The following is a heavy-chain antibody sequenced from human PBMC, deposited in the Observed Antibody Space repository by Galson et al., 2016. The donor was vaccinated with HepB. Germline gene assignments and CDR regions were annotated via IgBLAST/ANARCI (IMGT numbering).Heavy chain of an antibody. V-gene: IGHV2-5*02. CDR3: ARKGCGDRGWSHNWFDP. J-gene: IGHJ5*02. CDR2: IHWDDDK. CDR1: GFSFPSTGVA. D-gene: IGHD6-19*01. Sequence: PALLKPTQTLTLTCTFSGFSFPSTGVAVAWIRQPPGKALEWLALIHWDDDKDYSPSLKSRLTITKDTSQNQVVLTMTNLDPVDTATYFCARKGCGDRGWSHNWFDPWGQGTLVIVSS.